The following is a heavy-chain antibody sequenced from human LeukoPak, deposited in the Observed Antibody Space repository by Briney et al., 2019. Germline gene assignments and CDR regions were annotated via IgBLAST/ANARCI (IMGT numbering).Heavy chain of an antibody. Sequence: GASVKVSCKASGYTFTGYYMHWVRQAPGQGLEWMGWINPNSGGTNYAQKFQGRVTMTRDTSTSTAYMELSRLRSDDTAVYYCARGLNVQLARGGDCWGQGTLVTVSS. CDR2: INPNSGGT. V-gene: IGHV1-2*02. D-gene: IGHD6-6*01. J-gene: IGHJ4*02. CDR1: GYTFTGYY. CDR3: ARGLNVQLARGGDC.